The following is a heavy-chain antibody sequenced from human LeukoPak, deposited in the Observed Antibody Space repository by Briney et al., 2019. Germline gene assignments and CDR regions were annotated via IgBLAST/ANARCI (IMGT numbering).Heavy chain of an antibody. D-gene: IGHD3-10*01. J-gene: IGHJ3*02. CDR1: GYTFTSYD. CDR3: AYYLSQDAFDI. V-gene: IGHV1-8*01. CDR2: MNPNSGNT. Sequence: EASVKVSCKASGYTFTSYDINWVRQATGQGLEWIRWMNPNSGNTGYAQKFQGRVTMTRNTSISTAYMELSSLRSEDTAVYSCAYYLSQDAFDIWGQGTMVTVSS.